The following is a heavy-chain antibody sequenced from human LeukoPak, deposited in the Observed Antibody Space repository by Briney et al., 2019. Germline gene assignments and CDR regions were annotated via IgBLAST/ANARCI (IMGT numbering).Heavy chain of an antibody. Sequence: TGGSLRLSCAASGFTVSSNYMTWVRQAPGKGLEWVAVISYDGSNKYYADSVKGRFTISRDNSKNTLYLQMNSLRAEGTAVYYCARDFTRGIGVRGDFDYWGQGTLVTVSS. CDR2: ISYDGSNK. CDR3: ARDFTRGIGVRGDFDY. V-gene: IGHV3-30*05. D-gene: IGHD3-10*01. CDR1: GFTVSSNY. J-gene: IGHJ4*02.